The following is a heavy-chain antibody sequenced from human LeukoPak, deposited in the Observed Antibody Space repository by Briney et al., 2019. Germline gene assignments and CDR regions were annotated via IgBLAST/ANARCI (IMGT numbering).Heavy chain of an antibody. CDR3: ARQGYCTNGVCYSWFDP. D-gene: IGHD2-8*01. Sequence: SVKVSCKASGGTFSSYTISWVRQAPGQGLEWMGGIIPIFGTASYAQKFQGIVTITADESTSTAYMELSSLRSEDTAVYYCARQGYCTNGVCYSWFDPWGQGTLVTVSS. CDR2: IIPIFGTA. J-gene: IGHJ5*02. V-gene: IGHV1-69*01. CDR1: GGTFSSYT.